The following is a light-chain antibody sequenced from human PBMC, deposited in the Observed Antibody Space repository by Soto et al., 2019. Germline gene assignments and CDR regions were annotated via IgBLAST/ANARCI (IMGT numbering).Light chain of an antibody. J-gene: IGLJ1*01. CDR2: EVS. CDR1: SSDVGGYNY. V-gene: IGLV2-14*01. Sequence: QSALTQPASVSGSPGQSITISCTGTSSDVGGYNYVSWYQQHPGKAPKLMIYEVSNRPSGVSNRFSGSKSGNTASLTISGPQAEDEADYYCSLYTSSSTPYVFGTGTKVTVL. CDR3: SLYTSSSTPYV.